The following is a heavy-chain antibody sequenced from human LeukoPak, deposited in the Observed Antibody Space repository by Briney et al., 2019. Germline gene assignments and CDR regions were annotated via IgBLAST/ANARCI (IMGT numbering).Heavy chain of an antibody. D-gene: IGHD6-13*01. CDR1: GGTFSSYA. V-gene: IGHV1-69*05. CDR3: ASHYSSSWSHIYYYYYMDV. Sequence: GSSVKVSCKASGGTFSSYAISWVRQAPGQGLEWMGGIIPIFGTANYAQKFQGRVTITTDESTSTAYMELSSLRSEDTAVYYCASHYSSSWSHIYYYYYMDVWGKGTTVTVSS. J-gene: IGHJ6*03. CDR2: IIPIFGTA.